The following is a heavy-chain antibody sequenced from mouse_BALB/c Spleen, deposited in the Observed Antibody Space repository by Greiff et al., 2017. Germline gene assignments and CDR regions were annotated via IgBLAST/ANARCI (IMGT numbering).Heavy chain of an antibody. CDR1: GFTFSSFG. V-gene: IGHV5-17*02. CDR3: ASHYYGSSYEWYFDV. D-gene: IGHD1-1*01. Sequence: EVKLVESGGGLVQPGGSRKLSCAASGFTFSSFGMHWVRQAPEKGLEWVAYISSGSSTIYYADTVKGRFTISRDNPKNTLFLQMTSLRSEDTAMYYCASHYYGSSYEWYFDVWGAGTTVTVSS. J-gene: IGHJ1*01. CDR2: ISSGSSTI.